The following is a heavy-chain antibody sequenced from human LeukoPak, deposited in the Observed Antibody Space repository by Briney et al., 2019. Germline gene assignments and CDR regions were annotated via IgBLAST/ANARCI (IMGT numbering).Heavy chain of an antibody. CDR3: AHSHTPGRGYSAYAFDY. D-gene: IGHD5-12*01. Sequence: SGPTLENPTQTLTLTCTFSGFSLSTGGVGVGWIRQPPGKALEWLTLIYWNDNKRYSPSLKSRLTITKDTSKNQVVLTMTNMDPVDTATYYCAHSHTPGRGYSAYAFDYWGQGTLVTVSS. V-gene: IGHV2-5*01. CDR1: GFSLSTGGVG. J-gene: IGHJ4*02. CDR2: IYWNDNK.